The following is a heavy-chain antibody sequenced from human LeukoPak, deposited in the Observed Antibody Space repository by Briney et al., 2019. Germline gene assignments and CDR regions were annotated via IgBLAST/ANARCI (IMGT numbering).Heavy chain of an antibody. Sequence: ASVKVSCKASGYTFTDYYIHWVRQAPGQGLEWMGRINPDSGGTNSAQKFQGRVTMTRDTSISTAYIELSSLRSDDTAVYYCARAKEQTIAARYFDYWGQGTLVTVSS. V-gene: IGHV1-2*06. CDR3: ARAKEQTIAARYFDY. CDR2: INPDSGGT. CDR1: GYTFTDYY. D-gene: IGHD6-6*01. J-gene: IGHJ4*02.